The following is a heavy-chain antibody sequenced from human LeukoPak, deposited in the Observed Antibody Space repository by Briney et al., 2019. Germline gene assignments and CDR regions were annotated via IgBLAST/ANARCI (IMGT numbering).Heavy chain of an antibody. V-gene: IGHV3-23*01. CDR3: AKGSGSRRSRNSWFDP. D-gene: IGHD2-15*01. CDR1: GFTFSNYV. Sequence: GGSLRLSCAASGFTFSNYVMSWVRQAPGKGLEWVSGISGSGGKTYYADSVKGQFTISRDNSKDTVYLQMNSLRAEDTAIYYCAKGSGSRRSRNSWFDPWGQGTLVTVSS. CDR2: ISGSGGKT. J-gene: IGHJ5*02.